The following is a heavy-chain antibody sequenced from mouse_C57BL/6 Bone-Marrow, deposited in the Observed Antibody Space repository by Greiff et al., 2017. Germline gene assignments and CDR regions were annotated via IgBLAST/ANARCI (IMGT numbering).Heavy chain of an antibody. CDR2: ISNLAYSI. V-gene: IGHV5-15*01. D-gene: IGHD2-3*01. CDR1: GFTFSDYG. CDR3: ARGWLLPYWYFDV. Sequence: EVQLVESGGGLVQPGGSLKLSCAASGFTFSDYGMAWVRQAPRKGPEWVAFISNLAYSIYYADTVTGRFTISRENAKNTLYLEMSSLRSEDTAMYYCARGWLLPYWYFDVWGTGTTVTVSS. J-gene: IGHJ1*03.